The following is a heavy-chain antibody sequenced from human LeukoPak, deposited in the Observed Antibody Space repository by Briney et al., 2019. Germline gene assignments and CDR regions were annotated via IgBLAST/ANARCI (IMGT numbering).Heavy chain of an antibody. J-gene: IGHJ6*03. CDR2: ISYDGSNK. V-gene: IGHV3-30-3*01. D-gene: IGHD6-6*01. CDR1: GFTFSSYA. CDR3: ARDGPYSSSTYYYYYYMDV. Sequence: GGSLRLSCAASGFTFSSYAMHWVRQAPGKGLEWVAVISYDGSNKYYADSVKGRFTISRDNSKNTLYLQMNSLRAEDTAVYYCARDGPYSSSTYYYYYYMDVWGKGTTVTVSS.